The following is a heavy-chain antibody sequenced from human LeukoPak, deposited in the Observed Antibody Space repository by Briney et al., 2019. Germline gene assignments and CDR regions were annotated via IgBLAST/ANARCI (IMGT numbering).Heavy chain of an antibody. Sequence: GGSLRLSCAASGFTFSSYSMNWVRQAPGKGLVWVSRINGDGRNINYADSVRGRFTISRDNAKNTLYLQMNTLRVEDTAVYYCTRDLMDYDVSTGLHHYYMDVWGQGATVTVSS. V-gene: IGHV3-74*01. CDR1: GFTFSSYS. J-gene: IGHJ6*02. CDR3: TRDLMDYDVSTGLHHYYMDV. CDR2: INGDGRNI. D-gene: IGHD3-9*01.